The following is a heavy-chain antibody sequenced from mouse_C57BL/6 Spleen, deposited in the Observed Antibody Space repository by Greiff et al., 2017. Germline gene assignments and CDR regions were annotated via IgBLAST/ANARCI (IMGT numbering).Heavy chain of an antibody. V-gene: IGHV1-64*01. D-gene: IGHD2-5*01. J-gene: IGHJ4*01. CDR2: IHPNSGST. CDR1: GYTFTSYW. CDR3: APSYSNYLYAMDY. Sequence: QVQLQQPGAELVKPGASVKLSCKASGYTFTSYWMHWVKQRPGQGLEWIGMIHPNSGSTNYNEKFKSKATLTVDKSSSTAYMQLSSLTSEDSAVYYCAPSYSNYLYAMDYWGQGTSVTVSS.